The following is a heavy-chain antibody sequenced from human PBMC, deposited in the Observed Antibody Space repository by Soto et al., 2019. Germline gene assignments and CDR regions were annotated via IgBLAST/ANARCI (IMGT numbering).Heavy chain of an antibody. CDR2: IYPGDSDT. J-gene: IGHJ6*02. CDR1: GYSLTSYW. Sequence: GESLKISCKGSGYSLTSYWISWVRQMPGKGLEWMGIIYPGDSDTRYSPSFQGQVTISADKSISTAYLQWSSLKASDTAMYYCASGRTYYYDSSGQFYYYYGMDVWGQGTTVTVSS. D-gene: IGHD3-22*01. V-gene: IGHV5-51*01. CDR3: ASGRTYYYDSSGQFYYYYGMDV.